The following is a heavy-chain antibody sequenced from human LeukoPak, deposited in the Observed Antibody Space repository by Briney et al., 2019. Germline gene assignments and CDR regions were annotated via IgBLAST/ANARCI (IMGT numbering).Heavy chain of an antibody. D-gene: IGHD3-10*01. Sequence: GGSLRLSCAASGFTFNTFSMNWVRQAPGKGPEWVSYISSSGTTTYYADSVKGRFTISRDNAKNSLYLQMSSLRAEDTAVYYCVRRGLIETEYLERWGQGTLVIVSS. CDR3: VRRGLIETEYLER. CDR2: ISSSGTTT. J-gene: IGHJ1*01. CDR1: GFTFNTFS. V-gene: IGHV3-48*04.